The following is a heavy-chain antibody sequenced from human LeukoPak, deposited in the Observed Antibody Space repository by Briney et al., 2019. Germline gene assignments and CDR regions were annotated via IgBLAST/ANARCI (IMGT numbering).Heavy chain of an antibody. V-gene: IGHV3-7*01. Sequence: QPGGSLRLPCAASGFTFNSFWMTWVRQAPGKGLEWVANVKEDGSEKYYVDSVKGRFTISRDNAKNSLYLQLNSLGAEDTAVYYCTRDTGCSGGTCYSFYDYWGQGTLVTVSS. D-gene: IGHD2-15*01. CDR3: TRDTGCSGGTCYSFYDY. CDR1: GFTFNSFW. CDR2: VKEDGSEK. J-gene: IGHJ4*02.